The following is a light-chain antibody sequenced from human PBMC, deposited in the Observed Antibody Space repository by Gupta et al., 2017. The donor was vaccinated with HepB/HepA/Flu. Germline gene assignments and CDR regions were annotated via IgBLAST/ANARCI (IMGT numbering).Light chain of an antibody. J-gene: IGLJ3*02. CDR2: DVS. V-gene: IGLV2-11*01. Sequence: QSALTQPRSVSGSPGQSVTISCTGTSSDVGAYKYVSWYQQHPDKAPKLMIYDVSQRPSGVPGRFSGSKSGNTASLTISVLQAEDEADYYCCSYAGSYSWVFGEGTKLTVL. CDR3: CSYAGSYSWV. CDR1: SSDVGAYKY.